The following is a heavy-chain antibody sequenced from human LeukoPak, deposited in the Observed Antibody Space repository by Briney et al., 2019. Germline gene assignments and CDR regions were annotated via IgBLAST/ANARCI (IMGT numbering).Heavy chain of an antibody. CDR1: GGSFSGYY. CDR3: ARGQKVDTAMVKAFDY. CDR2: ISHSGST. D-gene: IGHD5-18*01. V-gene: IGHV4-34*01. J-gene: IGHJ4*02. Sequence: SETLSLTCAVCGGSFSGYYWSWIRQPPGKGLEWIGEISHSGSTNYNPSLKSRVTISVDTSKNQFSLKLSSVTAADTAVYYCARGQKVDTAMVKAFDYWGQGTLVTVSS.